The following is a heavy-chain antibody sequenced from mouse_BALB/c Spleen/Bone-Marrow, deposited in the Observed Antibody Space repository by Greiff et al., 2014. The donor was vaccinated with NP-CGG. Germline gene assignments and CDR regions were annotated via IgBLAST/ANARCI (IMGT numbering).Heavy chain of an antibody. V-gene: IGHV5-17*02. CDR3: ARKGAMITHYYAMDY. Sequence: VQLKESGGGLVQPGGSRKLSCAASGFTFGSFGMHWVRQAPEKGLEWVAYISNGSSTIYYADTVKGRFTITRDNPKNTLFLQRTSLRSEDTAMYYCARKGAMITHYYAMDYWGQGTSVTVSS. CDR1: GFTFGSFG. D-gene: IGHD2-4*01. CDR2: ISNGSSTI. J-gene: IGHJ4*01.